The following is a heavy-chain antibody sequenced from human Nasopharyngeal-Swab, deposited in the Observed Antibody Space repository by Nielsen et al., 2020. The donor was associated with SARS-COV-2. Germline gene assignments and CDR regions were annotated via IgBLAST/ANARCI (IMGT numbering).Heavy chain of an antibody. D-gene: IGHD6-13*01. CDR3: TTDRYSSSWYNAINY. V-gene: IGHV3-15*01. Sequence: VRQAPGKGLEWVGRIKSITDGGTTDYTAPLKGRFTISRDDSKNTLYLQMNSLKIEDTAVYYCTTDRYSSSWYNAINYWGQGTLVTVSS. CDR2: IKSITDGGTT. J-gene: IGHJ4*02.